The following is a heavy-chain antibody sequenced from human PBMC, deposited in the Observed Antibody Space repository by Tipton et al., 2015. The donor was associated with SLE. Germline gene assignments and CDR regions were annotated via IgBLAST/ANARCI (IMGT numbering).Heavy chain of an antibody. CDR3: ARYRVCGGDCYYAFDI. V-gene: IGHV4-59*08. CDR1: GGSISSYY. J-gene: IGHJ3*02. Sequence: TLSLTCTVSGGSISSYYWSWIRQPPGKGLEWIGYIYYSGSTNYNPSLKSRVTISVDTSKNQFSLKLSSVTAADMAVYYCARYRVCGGDCYYAFDIWGQGTMVTVSS. D-gene: IGHD2-21*01. CDR2: IYYSGST.